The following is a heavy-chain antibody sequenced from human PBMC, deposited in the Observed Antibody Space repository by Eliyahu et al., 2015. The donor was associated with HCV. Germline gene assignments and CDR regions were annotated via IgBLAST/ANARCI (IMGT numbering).Heavy chain of an antibody. D-gene: IGHD6-19*01. CDR1: GFTXXXYY. CDR2: VATTGRLH. CDR3: ARDRAGTVAGTYYYYGLDV. J-gene: IGHJ6*04. Sequence: QVQLVESGGGLVKPGGSLRLSCAAXGFTXXXYYXIWIRRAPGKGLDWVSYVATTGRLHYYGESVQGRFTISRDNLKNSVYLQMDNLRAEDTGIYYCARDRAGTVAGTYYYYGLDVWGTGTMVAVSS. V-gene: IGHV3-11*01.